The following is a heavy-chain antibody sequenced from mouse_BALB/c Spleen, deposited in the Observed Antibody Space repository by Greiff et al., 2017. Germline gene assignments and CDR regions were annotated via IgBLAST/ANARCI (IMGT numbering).Heavy chain of an antibody. CDR1: GDSITSGY. Sequence: EVKLVESGPSLVKPSQTLSLTCSVTGDSITSGYWNWIRKFPGNKLEYMGYISYSGSTYYNPSLKSRISITRDTSKNQYYLQLNSVTTEDTATYYCARGPRYDSAMDYWGQGTSVTVSS. J-gene: IGHJ4*01. CDR2: ISYSGST. CDR3: ARGPRYDSAMDY. V-gene: IGHV3-8*02. D-gene: IGHD2-14*01.